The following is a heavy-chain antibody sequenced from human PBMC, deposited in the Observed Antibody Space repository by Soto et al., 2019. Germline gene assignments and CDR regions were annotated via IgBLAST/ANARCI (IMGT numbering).Heavy chain of an antibody. Sequence: GGSLRLSCAASGLTFSRYGMHWGRQAPGKGLEWVAVVSSDGSNKYYGDSVEGRFTISRDNSKNTVYLQMNSLRAEDTAVYYCAGGSRYYDSSGYSRIDYWGQGTLVTVSS. CDR1: GLTFSRYG. CDR3: AGGSRYYDSSGYSRIDY. D-gene: IGHD3-22*01. V-gene: IGHV3-30*03. CDR2: VSSDGSNK. J-gene: IGHJ4*02.